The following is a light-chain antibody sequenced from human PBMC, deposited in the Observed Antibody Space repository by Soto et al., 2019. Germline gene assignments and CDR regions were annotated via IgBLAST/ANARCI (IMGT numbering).Light chain of an antibody. Sequence: DIQMTQSPSTLSASVGDRVTITCRASQSIGSLVAWYQQKAGKAPRVLIYDDLSLERSVPPRLSASGSGTELSLRDCCLQPDDFVTYNCKFYISYSEACGQGTKVEI. CDR3: KFYISYSEA. V-gene: IGKV1-5*01. CDR2: DDL. J-gene: IGKJ1*01. CDR1: QSIGSL.